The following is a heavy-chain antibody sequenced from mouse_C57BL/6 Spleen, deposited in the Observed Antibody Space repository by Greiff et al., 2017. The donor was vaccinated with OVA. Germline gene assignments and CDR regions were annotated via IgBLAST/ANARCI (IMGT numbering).Heavy chain of an antibody. Sequence: VQLQESGPGLVAPSQSLSITCTVSGFSLTSYGVHWVRQPPGKGLEWLVVIWSDGSTTYNSAPKSRLSISKDNSKSQVFLKMNSLQTDDTAMYYGARLDGNYGGYAMDYWGQGTSVTVSS. J-gene: IGHJ4*01. CDR3: ARLDGNYGGYAMDY. CDR1: GFSLTSYG. CDR2: IWSDGST. D-gene: IGHD2-1*01. V-gene: IGHV2-6*03.